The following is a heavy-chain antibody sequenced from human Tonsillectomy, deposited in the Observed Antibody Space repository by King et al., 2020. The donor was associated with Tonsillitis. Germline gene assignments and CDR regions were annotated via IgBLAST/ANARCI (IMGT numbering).Heavy chain of an antibody. CDR1: GCTFSSYV. CDR2: LSYDGRNK. J-gene: IGHJ6*02. V-gene: IGHV3-30*04. CDR3: AREREPFGWEILRHYYYYGMDV. Sequence: VQLVESGGGGVQPGRSLRLSCAASGCTFSSYVMHCGRQAPGEGLEWVAILSYDGRNKDYGDSVKGRFTISRDNSKNMLYLQMNRLRAEDAAVYYCAREREPFGWEILRHYYYYGMDVWGQGTTVTVSS. D-gene: IGHD1-26*01.